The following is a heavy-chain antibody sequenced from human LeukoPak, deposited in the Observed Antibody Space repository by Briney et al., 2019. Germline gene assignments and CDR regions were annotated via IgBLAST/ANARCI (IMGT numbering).Heavy chain of an antibody. CDR3: ARPPRDGGGYEDY. CDR2: INPNSGGT. CDR1: GYTFTGYY. J-gene: IGHJ4*02. D-gene: IGHD5-12*01. Sequence: ASVKVSCKASGYTFTGYYMHWVRQAPGQGLEWMGWINPNSGGTNYAQKFQGRVTMTRDTSISTAYMGLSRLRSDDTAVYYCARPPRDGGGYEDYWGQGTLVTVSS. V-gene: IGHV1-2*02.